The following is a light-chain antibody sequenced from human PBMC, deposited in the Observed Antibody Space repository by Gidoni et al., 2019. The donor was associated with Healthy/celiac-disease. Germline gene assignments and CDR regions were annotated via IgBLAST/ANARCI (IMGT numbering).Light chain of an antibody. V-gene: IGLV3-19*01. Sequence: SSELPQDPAVSVALGQTVRITCQGDSLRSYYASWYQQKPGQAPVLVIYGKNNRPSGIPDRFSGSSSGNTASLTSTGAQAEDEADYYCNSRDSSGNHRVVFGGGTKLTVL. CDR1: SLRSYY. J-gene: IGLJ2*01. CDR2: GKN. CDR3: NSRDSSGNHRVV.